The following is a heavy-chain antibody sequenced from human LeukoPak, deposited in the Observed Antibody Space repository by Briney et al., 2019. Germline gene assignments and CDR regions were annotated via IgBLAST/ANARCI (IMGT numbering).Heavy chain of an antibody. CDR2: ISGSGGDT. CDR3: GRHRSGSGTYFIDY. J-gene: IGHJ4*02. Sequence: PGGSLGLSCAASGFPLRNYAMSWVRQAPGKGLEWVSAISGSGGDTYYADSVKGRFTISRDNAKNSLFLQMNSLRAEDTAVYFCGRHRSGSGTYFIDYWGQGTLVSVSS. V-gene: IGHV3-23*01. D-gene: IGHD3-10*01. CDR1: GFPLRNYA.